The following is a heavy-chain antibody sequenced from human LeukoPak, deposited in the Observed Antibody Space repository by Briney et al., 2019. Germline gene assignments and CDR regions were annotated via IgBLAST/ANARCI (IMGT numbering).Heavy chain of an antibody. J-gene: IGHJ6*02. CDR2: ISGSGGST. CDR1: GFTFSSYA. V-gene: IGHV3-23*01. Sequence: PGGSLRPSCAASGFTFSSYAMSWVRQAPGKGLEWVSAISGSGGSTYYADSVKGRFAISRDNSRNTLYLQMNSLRAEDTAVYYCAKDLGYCSGGSCYFNYYYGMDVWGQGTTVTVSS. D-gene: IGHD2-15*01. CDR3: AKDLGYCSGGSCYFNYYYGMDV.